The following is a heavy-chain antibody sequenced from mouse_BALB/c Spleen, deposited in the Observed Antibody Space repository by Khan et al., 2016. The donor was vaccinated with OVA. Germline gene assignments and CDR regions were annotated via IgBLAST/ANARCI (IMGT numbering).Heavy chain of an antibody. CDR2: INPGTIYT. D-gene: IGHD3-2*02. V-gene: IGHV1-7*01. CDR3: ARRLPPYYYAMDY. CDR1: GYTFTNYW. Sequence: VQLQQSGAELAKPGASVKMSCKASGYTFTNYWMHWVKQRPGQGLEWIGYINPGTIYTEYNQKFKDKATLTADKSSSTAYMQLRSLTSEDSAVYYCARRLPPYYYAMDYWGQGTSVTVSS. J-gene: IGHJ4*01.